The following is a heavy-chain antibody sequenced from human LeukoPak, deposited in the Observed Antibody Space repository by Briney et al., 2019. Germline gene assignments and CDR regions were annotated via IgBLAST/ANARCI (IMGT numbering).Heavy chain of an antibody. CDR3: ARRVRAAAGTEVDY. CDR2: IYYSGST. J-gene: IGHJ4*02. CDR1: GGSISSSSYY. V-gene: IGHV4-39*01. D-gene: IGHD6-13*01. Sequence: SETLSLTCTVSGGSISSSSYYWGWVRQPPGKGLEWIGSIYYSGSTYYNPSLKSRVTISVDTSKNQFSLKLSSVTAADTAVYCCARRVRAAAGTEVDYWGQGTLVTVSS.